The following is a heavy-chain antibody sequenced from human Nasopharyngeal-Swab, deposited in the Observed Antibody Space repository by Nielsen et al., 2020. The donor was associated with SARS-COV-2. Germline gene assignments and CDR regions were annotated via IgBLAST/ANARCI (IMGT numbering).Heavy chain of an antibody. CDR2: IKPDGSYI. Sequence: GESLKISCAASGFTFSTYWMSWVHQTPGKGLEWLANIKPDGSYIKYADSVKGRFTISRDNARNSVYLQLNSLRAEDTALYYCATWKGSNWFDYWGQGTLVTVSS. V-gene: IGHV3-7*01. J-gene: IGHJ4*02. D-gene: IGHD6-13*01. CDR3: ATWKGSNWFDY. CDR1: GFTFSTYW.